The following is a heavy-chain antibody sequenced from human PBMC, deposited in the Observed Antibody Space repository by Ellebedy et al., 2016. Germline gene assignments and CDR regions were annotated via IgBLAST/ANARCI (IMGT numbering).Heavy chain of an antibody. D-gene: IGHD3-22*01. CDR3: ARVRSPDYSTNYDLDV. Sequence: GGSLRLXXVASGFTFSSFGMHWVRQAPGKGLEWVALISRDGNNDYYGDSVKGRFTISRANSKNRVYLQMSSLRVEDTAVYSCARVRSPDYSTNYDLDVWGQGTTVTVSS. J-gene: IGHJ6*02. CDR2: ISRDGNND. V-gene: IGHV3-30*03. CDR1: GFTFSSFG.